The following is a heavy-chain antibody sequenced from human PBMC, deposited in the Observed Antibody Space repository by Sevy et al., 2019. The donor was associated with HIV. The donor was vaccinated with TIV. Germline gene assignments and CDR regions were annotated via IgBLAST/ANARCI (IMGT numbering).Heavy chain of an antibody. CDR2: ISGDGGST. Sequence: GGSLRLSCAASGFTFNSFAMSWVRQAPGKGLEWVLSISGDGGSTYHADSVKGRFTISRDNSKNTLYLQMNSLRGEDTASYHCAKPRGQQLVRLGAFDIWGQGTMVTVSS. V-gene: IGHV3-23*01. J-gene: IGHJ3*02. D-gene: IGHD6-13*01. CDR3: AKPRGQQLVRLGAFDI. CDR1: GFTFNSFA.